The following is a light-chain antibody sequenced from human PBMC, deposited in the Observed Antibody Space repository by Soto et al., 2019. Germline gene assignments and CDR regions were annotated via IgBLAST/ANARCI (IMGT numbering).Light chain of an antibody. V-gene: IGKV3-20*01. J-gene: IGKJ1*01. CDR2: GAS. CDR3: QQYGSSPRT. CDR1: QSVSSSY. Sequence: IVLTQSPDTLSLSPVERATLSCRSSQSVSSSYLAWYQQKPGQAPRLLIYGASSRATGIPDRFSGSGSGTDFTLTISRLEPEDFAVYYCQQYGSSPRTFGQGTRWIS.